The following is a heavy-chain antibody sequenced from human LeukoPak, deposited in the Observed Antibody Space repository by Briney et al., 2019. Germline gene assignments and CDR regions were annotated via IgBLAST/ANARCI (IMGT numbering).Heavy chain of an antibody. D-gene: IGHD6-19*01. Sequence: GGSLRLSCAASGFTFNNYAMNWVRQAPGKGLEWVSFIYAGGGGISYADSVRGRFTISRDNSKNTLYLQMSSLRAKDTAVYYCAKASSGTSSGSSNWGQGTLVTVSS. CDR1: GFTFNNYA. CDR3: AKASSGTSSGSSN. V-gene: IGHV3-23*01. J-gene: IGHJ4*02. CDR2: IYAGGGGI.